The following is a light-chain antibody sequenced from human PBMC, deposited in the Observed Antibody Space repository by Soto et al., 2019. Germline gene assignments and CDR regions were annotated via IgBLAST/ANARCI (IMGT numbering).Light chain of an antibody. CDR3: SSYTSSSTLWV. J-gene: IGLJ1*01. Sequence: QSVLTQPASVSGSPGQSITISCTGTSSDVGGYNYVSWYQQHPGKAPKLMIYDVSNRPSGVSNRFSGSKSGNTASLTISGLQAEDEADYSCSSYTSSSTLWVFGTGTKVTVL. CDR1: SSDVGGYNY. V-gene: IGLV2-14*01. CDR2: DVS.